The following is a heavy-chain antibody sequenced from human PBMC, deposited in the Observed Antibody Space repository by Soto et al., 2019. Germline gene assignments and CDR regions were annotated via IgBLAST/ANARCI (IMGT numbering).Heavy chain of an antibody. J-gene: IGHJ6*02. V-gene: IGHV3-33*01. CDR3: ARDSGWGGDERFYYYYGMDV. CDR2: IWYDGSNK. Sequence: GGSLRLSCAASGFTFSSYGMHWVRQAPGKGLEWVAVIWYDGSNKYYADSVKGRFTISRDNSKNTLYLQMNSLRAEDTAVYYCARDSGWGGDERFYYYYGMDVWGQGTTVTVSS. D-gene: IGHD4-17*01. CDR1: GFTFSSYG.